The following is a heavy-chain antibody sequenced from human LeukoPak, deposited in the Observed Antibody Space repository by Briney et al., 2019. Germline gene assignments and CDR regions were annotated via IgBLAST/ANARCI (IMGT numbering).Heavy chain of an antibody. V-gene: IGHV4-34*01. CDR3: ARASDVIAAAGTCWFDP. CDR1: GGSFSGYY. J-gene: IGHJ5*02. CDR2: INHSGST. D-gene: IGHD6-13*01. Sequence: SETLSLTCAVYGGSFSGYYWSWIRQPPGKGLEWIGEINHSGSTNYNPSLKGRVTISVDTSKNQFSLKLSSVTAADTAVYYCARASDVIAAAGTCWFDPWGQGTLVTASS.